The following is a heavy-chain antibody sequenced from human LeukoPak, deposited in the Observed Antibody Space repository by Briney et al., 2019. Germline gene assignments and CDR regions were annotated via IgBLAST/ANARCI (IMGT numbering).Heavy chain of an antibody. CDR3: ARDLGMVRNNWFDP. CDR1: GGSISSYY. V-gene: IGHV4-59*01. Sequence: TSETLSLTCTVSGGSISSYYWSWIRQPPGKGLEWIGYIYYSGSTNYNPSLKSRVTISVDTSKNQFSLKLSSVTAADTAVYYCARDLGMVRNNWFDPWGQGTLVTVSS. J-gene: IGHJ5*02. D-gene: IGHD5-18*01. CDR2: IYYSGST.